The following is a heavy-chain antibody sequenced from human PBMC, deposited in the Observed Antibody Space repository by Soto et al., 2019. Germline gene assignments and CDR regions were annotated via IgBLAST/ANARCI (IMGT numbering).Heavy chain of an antibody. CDR2: IDPSDSYT. D-gene: IGHD6-13*01. V-gene: IGHV5-10-1*01. J-gene: IGHJ4*02. CDR3: ARLQAAAGDNDLTFDY. Sequence: EVQLVQSGAEVKKPGESLRISCKGSGYSFTSYWISWVRQMLGKGLAWMGRIDPSDSYTNYSPSFQGHVTISADKSISTAYLQWSTPNASDTAMYYCARLQAAAGDNDLTFDYWGQGTLVTVSS. CDR1: GYSFTSYW.